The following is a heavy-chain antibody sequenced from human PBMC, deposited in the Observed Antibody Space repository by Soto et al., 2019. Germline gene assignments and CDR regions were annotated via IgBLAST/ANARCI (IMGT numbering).Heavy chain of an antibody. CDR3: ALTNLRFGEHHY. V-gene: IGHV1-8*01. CDR2: MNHNSGNT. CDR1: VYTFTSYD. J-gene: IGHJ4*02. D-gene: IGHD3-10*01. Sequence: QVQLVQSGAEVQKPGASVKVSCKASVYTFTSYDINWVRHATVQGLEWRGWMNHNSGNTGYAQKFQGRVTMTRDTSISTAYMELSSLICEDTAVSYSALTNLRFGEHHYWAQGTLVTV.